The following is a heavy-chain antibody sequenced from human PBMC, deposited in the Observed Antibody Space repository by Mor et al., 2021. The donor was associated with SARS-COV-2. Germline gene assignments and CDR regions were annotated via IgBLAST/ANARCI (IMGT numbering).Heavy chain of an antibody. J-gene: IGHJ4*02. CDR2: T. Sequence: TDYAAAVKGRFTISRDDSKNTLYLQMNGLKTEDTAVYYCLYGDYGDFWGQGTLVTVSS. CDR3: LYGDYGDF. D-gene: IGHD4-17*01. V-gene: IGHV3-15*01.